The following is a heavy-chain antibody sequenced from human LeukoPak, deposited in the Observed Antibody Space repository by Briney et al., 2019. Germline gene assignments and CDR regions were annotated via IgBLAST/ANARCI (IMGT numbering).Heavy chain of an antibody. D-gene: IGHD5-12*01. V-gene: IGHV3-7*03. Sequence: GGSLRLSCAASGFTFSSYWMSWVRQAPGKGLEWVANIKEDGSDRKYVDSVKGRFTISRDNAKNSLYLQMNSLRAEDTAMYYCARVVKGYSGYESNYHFYMDVWGKGTTVTISS. J-gene: IGHJ6*03. CDR2: IKEDGSDR. CDR3: ARVVKGYSGYESNYHFYMDV. CDR1: GFTFSSYW.